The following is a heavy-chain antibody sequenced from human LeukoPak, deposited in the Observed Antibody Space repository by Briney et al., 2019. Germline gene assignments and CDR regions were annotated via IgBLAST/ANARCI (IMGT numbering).Heavy chain of an antibody. D-gene: IGHD3/OR15-3a*01. CDR3: ARDHGLSGYFDY. Sequence: PGGSLRLSCAASGFTFSSYAMQWVRQAPGKGLEWVAVISYDGSNKYYADSVKGRFTISRDNSKNTLYLQMNSLRAEDTAVYYCARDHGLSGYFDYWGQGTLVTVSS. V-gene: IGHV3-30*04. J-gene: IGHJ4*02. CDR1: GFTFSSYA. CDR2: ISYDGSNK.